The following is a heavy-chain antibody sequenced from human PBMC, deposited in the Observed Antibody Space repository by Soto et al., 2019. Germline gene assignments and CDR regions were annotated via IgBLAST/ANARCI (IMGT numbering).Heavy chain of an antibody. J-gene: IGHJ6*03. CDR2: MNPNSGNT. V-gene: IGHV1-8*01. Sequence: ASVKVSCKASGYTFTSYDINWVRQATAQGLEWMGWMNPNSGNTGYAQKFQGRVTMTRNTSISTAYMELSSLRSEDTAVYYCARSLGGNYPGGPYYYYMDVWGKGTTVTVSS. CDR1: GYTFTSYD. CDR3: ARSLGGNYPGGPYYYYMDV. D-gene: IGHD3-16*01.